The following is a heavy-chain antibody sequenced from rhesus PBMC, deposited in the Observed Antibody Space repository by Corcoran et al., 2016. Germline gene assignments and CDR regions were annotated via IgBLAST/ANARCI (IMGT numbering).Heavy chain of an antibody. CDR2: INCNSGIT. J-gene: IGHJ4*01. CDR1: GGSFSSYW. V-gene: IGHV4-80*01. CDR3: AREWVFGLVIRFFDY. D-gene: IGHD3-3*01. Sequence: QVQLQESGPGLVKPSETLSLTCAVSGGSFSSYWWSWIRQHTGKVLEWIGEINCNSGITNHNPALNSRFTIAKDATKNQCALNLSSVTAADASVYYCAREWVFGLVIRFFDYWGQGVLVTVSS.